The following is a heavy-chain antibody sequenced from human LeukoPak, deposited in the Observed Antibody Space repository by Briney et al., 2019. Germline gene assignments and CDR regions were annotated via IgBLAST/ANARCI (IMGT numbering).Heavy chain of an antibody. V-gene: IGHV4-4*07. CDR2: IYTSGST. Sequence: SETLSLTCTVSGGSISSYYWSWIRQPAGKGLEWIGRIYTSGSTNYNPSLKSRVTMSVDTSKNQFFLKLSSVTAADTAVYYCARGHIVVVPADYQLLAEIGGYYMDVWGKGTTVTVSS. J-gene: IGHJ6*03. CDR1: GGSISSYY. D-gene: IGHD2-2*01. CDR3: ARGHIVVVPADYQLLAEIGGYYMDV.